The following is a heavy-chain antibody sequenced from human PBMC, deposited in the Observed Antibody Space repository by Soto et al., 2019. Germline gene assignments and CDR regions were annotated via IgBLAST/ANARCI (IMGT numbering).Heavy chain of an antibody. Sequence: QVQLQQWGAGLLKPSETLSLTCAVYGGSFSGYYWSWIRQPPGKGLEWIGEIKHSGRTNYNPSLKSRVTISVDTSKNQFSLKLSSVTAADTAVYYCARTRRGLGYCSSTSCPTVFFDYWGQGTLVTVSS. CDR2: IKHSGRT. CDR3: ARTRRGLGYCSSTSCPTVFFDY. V-gene: IGHV4-34*01. J-gene: IGHJ4*02. D-gene: IGHD2-2*01. CDR1: GGSFSGYY.